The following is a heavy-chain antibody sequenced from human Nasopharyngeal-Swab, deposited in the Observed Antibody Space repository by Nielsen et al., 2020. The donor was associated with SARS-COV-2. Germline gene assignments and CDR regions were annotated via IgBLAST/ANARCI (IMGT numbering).Heavy chain of an antibody. V-gene: IGHV3-74*01. CDR2: IDFDGSNT. D-gene: IGHD3-9*01. J-gene: IGHJ4*02. CDR3: GSVFEI. Sequence: ESLKISCTPSEFTLRNHWMHWVRLTPGKGLVWVSGIDFDGSNTFYADSVKGRFTISRDNGENTLSLQMNSLRDEDTGVYYCGSVFEIWGQGVLVTVSS. CDR1: EFTLRNHW.